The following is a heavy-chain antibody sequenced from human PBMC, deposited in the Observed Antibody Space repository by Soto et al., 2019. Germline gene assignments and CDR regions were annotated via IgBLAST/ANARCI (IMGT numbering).Heavy chain of an antibody. J-gene: IGHJ4*01. CDR3: AAAGDSRGCYYVVDF. CDR2: IVVGRGNT. CDR1: GFTFTSSA. D-gene: IGHD3-22*01. V-gene: IGHV1-58*01. Sequence: ASVKVSCKASGFTFTSSAVQWVRQARGQRHEWIGWIVVGRGNTNYAQKFQERVTITSDMSTSTAYMELSSLRSVDTAVSYCAAAGDSRGCYYVVDFWGQGTLVTFSS.